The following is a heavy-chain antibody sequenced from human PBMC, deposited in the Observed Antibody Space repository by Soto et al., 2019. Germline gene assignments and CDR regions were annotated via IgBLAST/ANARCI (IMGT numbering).Heavy chain of an antibody. D-gene: IGHD6-19*01. V-gene: IGHV6-1*01. CDR2: TYYRSKWYT. CDR3: ARDSISYSSGWYPDDAFDI. CDR1: GDTVSNNSVP. J-gene: IGHJ3*02. Sequence: PSETLCLTCAISGDTVSNNSVPWNWIRQSPSRGLEWLGRTYYRSKWYTDYAVSVKSRITINPDTSKNQFSLQLKSVTPEDTAVYYCARDSISYSSGWYPDDAFDIWGQGTMVTVSS.